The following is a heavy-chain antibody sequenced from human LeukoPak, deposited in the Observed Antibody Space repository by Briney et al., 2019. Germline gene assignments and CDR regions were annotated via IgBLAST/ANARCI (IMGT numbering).Heavy chain of an antibody. Sequence: GGSLRLSCAASGFTFSSYEMNWVRQAPGKGLEWVSYISSSGSTIYYADSVKGRFTISRDNAKNSLYLQMNSLRAEDTAVYYCARVQYDYVWGSYYPWGQGTLVTVSS. J-gene: IGHJ5*02. CDR3: ARVQYDYVWGSYYP. CDR1: GFTFSSYE. CDR2: ISSSGSTI. V-gene: IGHV3-48*03. D-gene: IGHD3-16*01.